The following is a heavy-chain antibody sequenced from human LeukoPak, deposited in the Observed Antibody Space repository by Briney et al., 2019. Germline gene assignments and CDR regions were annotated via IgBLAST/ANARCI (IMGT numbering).Heavy chain of an antibody. Sequence: PGGSLRLPCAASGFTFSSYSMNWVRQAPGKGLEWVSYISSSSSTRYYADSVKGRFTISRDNAKNSLYLQMNSLRGEDTAVYYCARVLRRYFDYWGQGTLVTVSS. CDR1: GFTFSSYS. CDR3: ARVLRRYFDY. V-gene: IGHV3-48*01. CDR2: ISSSSSTR. J-gene: IGHJ4*02.